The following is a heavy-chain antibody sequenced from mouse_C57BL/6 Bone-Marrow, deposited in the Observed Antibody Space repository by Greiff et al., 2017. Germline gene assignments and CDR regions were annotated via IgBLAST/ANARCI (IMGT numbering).Heavy chain of an antibody. CDR1: GFSLTSYG. CDR2: LWDGGST. J-gene: IGHJ3*01. D-gene: IGHD1-1*01. V-gene: IGHV2-9*01. CDR3: AINYYGSRTGFAY. Sequence: VKLMESGPGLVAPSQSLSITCTVLGFSLTSYGLDGVRQPPGKGLEWLGVLWDGGSTKYNSALMSRLSISKDNSKSQVFLKMNSLQTDDTAIYYCAINYYGSRTGFAYWGQGTLVTVSA.